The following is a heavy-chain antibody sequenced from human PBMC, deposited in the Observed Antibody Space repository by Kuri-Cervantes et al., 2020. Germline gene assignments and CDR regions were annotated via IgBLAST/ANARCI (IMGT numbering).Heavy chain of an antibody. CDR1: GGSISSYY. J-gene: IGHJ4*02. V-gene: IGHV4-4*07. CDR3: ATDYYDSSGYYYVGY. Sequence: SETLSLTCTVSGGSISSYYWSWIRQPAGKGLEWIGRIYTSGSTNYNPSLKSRVTISVDTSKNQFSLKLSSVTAADTAVYYCATDYYDSSGYYYVGYWGQGTLVTVSS. CDR2: IYTSGST. D-gene: IGHD3-22*01.